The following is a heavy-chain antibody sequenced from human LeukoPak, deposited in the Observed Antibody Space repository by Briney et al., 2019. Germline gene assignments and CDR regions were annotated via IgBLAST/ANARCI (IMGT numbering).Heavy chain of an antibody. CDR2: IYHSGSP. Sequence: SGTLSLTCAVSGGSISSNNWWGWVRQPPGKGLEWIGEIYHSGSPNYNPSLKSRVTISVDKSRNHFSLNLSSVTAADTAVYYCAANSDGYNLHYFDYWGQGTLVTVSS. J-gene: IGHJ4*02. CDR3: AANSDGYNLHYFDY. D-gene: IGHD5-24*01. V-gene: IGHV4-4*02. CDR1: GGSISSNNW.